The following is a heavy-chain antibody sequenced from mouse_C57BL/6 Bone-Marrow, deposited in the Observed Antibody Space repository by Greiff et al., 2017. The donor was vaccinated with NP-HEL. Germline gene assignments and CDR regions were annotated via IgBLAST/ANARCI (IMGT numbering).Heavy chain of an antibody. D-gene: IGHD1-1*01. V-gene: IGHV1-26*01. CDR2: INPNNGGT. CDR1: GYTFTDYY. J-gene: IGHJ1*03. Sequence: EVQLQQSGPELVKPGASVKISCKASGYTFTDYYMNWVKQSHGKSLEWIGDINPNNGGTSYNQKFKGKATLTVDKSSSTAYMELRSLTSEDSAVYYCGGDYSWYFDVWGTGTTVTVSS. CDR3: GGDYSWYFDV.